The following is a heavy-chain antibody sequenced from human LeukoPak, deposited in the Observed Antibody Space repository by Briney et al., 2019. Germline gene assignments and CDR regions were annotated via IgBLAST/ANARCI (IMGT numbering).Heavy chain of an antibody. Sequence: PSETLSLTCTVSGGSISSYYWNWIRQPPGKGLEWIGYIYYSGGTNYSPSLKSRVTMSVDTSKKQFSLKVSSVIAADTAVYYCARGHSSSWYSFDYWGQGTLVTVSS. V-gene: IGHV4-59*01. J-gene: IGHJ4*02. CDR1: GGSISSYY. CDR3: ARGHSSSWYSFDY. D-gene: IGHD6-13*01. CDR2: IYYSGGT.